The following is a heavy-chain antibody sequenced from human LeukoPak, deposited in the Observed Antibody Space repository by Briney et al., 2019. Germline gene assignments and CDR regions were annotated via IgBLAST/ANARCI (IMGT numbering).Heavy chain of an antibody. CDR2: ISRGGGST. V-gene: IGHV3-23*01. D-gene: IGHD4-17*01. CDR3: AQLAGDYGYYFDY. CDR1: GFTFSSYA. J-gene: IGHJ4*02. Sequence: PGGSLRLSCAASGFTFSSYAMSWVRQAPGKGLEWVSAISRGGGSTYYADSVKGRFTISRDNSKNTLYLQMNSLRAGAPAVYYWAQLAGDYGYYFDYWGQGHLVTVSS.